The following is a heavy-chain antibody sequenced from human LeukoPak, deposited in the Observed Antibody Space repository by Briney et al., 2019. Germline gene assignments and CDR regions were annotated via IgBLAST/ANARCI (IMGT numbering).Heavy chain of an antibody. J-gene: IGHJ5*02. Sequence: GGSLRLSCAASGFTFSSFAMTWVRQAPGKGLEWVSSITGSHGPTYNTDSVKGRFTISRDNSQNTLYLQMNSLRAEDTAVYYCAKDLRGARPPHNWFDPWGQGTLVTVSS. V-gene: IGHV3-23*01. CDR1: GFTFSSFA. CDR3: AKDLRGARPPHNWFDP. D-gene: IGHD6-6*01. CDR2: ITGSHGPT.